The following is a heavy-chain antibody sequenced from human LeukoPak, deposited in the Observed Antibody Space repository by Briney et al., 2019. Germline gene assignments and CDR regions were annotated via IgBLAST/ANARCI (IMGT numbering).Heavy chain of an antibody. CDR2: ISYDGSNK. D-gene: IGHD4-17*01. V-gene: IGHV3-30-3*01. Sequence: PGRSLRLSCAASGFTFSSYAMHWVRQAPGKGLEWVAVISYDGSNKYYADSVKGRFTISRDNSKNTLYLQMNSLRAEDTAVYYCARGSVHDAFDIWGQRTMVTVSS. CDR3: ARGSVHDAFDI. J-gene: IGHJ3*02. CDR1: GFTFSSYA.